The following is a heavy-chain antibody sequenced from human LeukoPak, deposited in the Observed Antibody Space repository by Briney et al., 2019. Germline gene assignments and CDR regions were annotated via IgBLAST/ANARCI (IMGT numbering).Heavy chain of an antibody. CDR1: GGTFSSYA. CDR3: ARWEVGATIAFDI. Sequence: SVKVSCKASGGTFSSYAISWVRQAPGQGLEWMGRIIPILGIANYAQKFQGRVTITADKSTSTAYMELSSLRSEDTAVYYCARWEVGATIAFDIWGQGTMVTVSS. V-gene: IGHV1-69*04. D-gene: IGHD1-26*01. CDR2: IIPILGIA. J-gene: IGHJ3*02.